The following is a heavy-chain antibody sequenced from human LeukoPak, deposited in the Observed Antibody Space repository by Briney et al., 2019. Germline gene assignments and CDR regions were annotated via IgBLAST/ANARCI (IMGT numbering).Heavy chain of an antibody. CDR2: IYNSGDT. D-gene: IGHD4-17*01. V-gene: IGHV4-59*01. CDR1: GDSISRYY. CDR3: ARLQATVSIHSYFDY. J-gene: IGHJ4*02. Sequence: PSETLSLTCSVSGDSISRYYWSWIRQSPGKGLEWVAYIYNSGDTNSNPSLKSRVTISVDTSKNQISLKPTSVTAADTAVYYCARLQATVSIHSYFDYWGQGALVTVSS.